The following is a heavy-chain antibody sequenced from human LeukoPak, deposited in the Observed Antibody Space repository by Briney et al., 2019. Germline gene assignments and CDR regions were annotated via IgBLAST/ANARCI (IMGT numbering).Heavy chain of an antibody. Sequence: GGSLRLSCAASGFIFSSYAMSWVRQAPGKGLEWVASINPEGSKKYSADSVKGRFTISRDNAENSLYLQMDSLRVEDTGFYYCARDLAYSRLDYWGQGMLVTVSS. CDR2: INPEGSKK. CDR1: GFIFSSYA. J-gene: IGHJ4*02. V-gene: IGHV3-7*01. CDR3: ARDLAYSRLDY. D-gene: IGHD5-18*01.